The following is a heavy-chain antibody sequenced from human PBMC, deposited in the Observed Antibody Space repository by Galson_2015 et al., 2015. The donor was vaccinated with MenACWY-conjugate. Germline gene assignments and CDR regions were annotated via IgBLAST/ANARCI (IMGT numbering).Heavy chain of an antibody. V-gene: IGHV5-51*01. CDR1: GYYFTSYW. CDR3: ARHSPGGRGMVA. Sequence: QSGAEVKQPGESLKISCKGSGYYFTSYWIAWVRQIPGKGLEWMGLISPGDSNTRYSPSFQGQVTISADKSISTAYLQWSSLKASYTAMYYCARHSPGGRGMVAWGQGTPVTVSS. D-gene: IGHD1-26*01. J-gene: IGHJ6*02. CDR2: ISPGDSNT.